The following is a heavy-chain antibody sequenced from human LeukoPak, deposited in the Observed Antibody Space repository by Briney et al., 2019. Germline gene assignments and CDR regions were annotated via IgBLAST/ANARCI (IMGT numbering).Heavy chain of an antibody. J-gene: IGHJ6*03. CDR1: GGSISSYY. V-gene: IGHV4-59*01. CDR2: THYSGST. CDR3: ARCGTNTRAYHYTDD. D-gene: IGHD1-26*01. Sequence: SVTLSLTCTVSGGSISSYYWSWIRQPPGKGLEWIGYTHYSGSTNYNPSLKSRVAISVDTSKNQFSLNVSSVTAADSALYYCARCGTNTRAYHYTDDWGKGTTVTVSS.